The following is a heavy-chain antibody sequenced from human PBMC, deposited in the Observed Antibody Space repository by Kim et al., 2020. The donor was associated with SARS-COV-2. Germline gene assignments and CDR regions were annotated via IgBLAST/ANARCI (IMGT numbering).Heavy chain of an antibody. CDR1: GFTFSSYA. Sequence: GGSLRLSCAASGFTFSSYAMHWVRQAPGKGLEWVAVISYEGSNKYYADSVKGRFTISRDHSKNTLYLQMNSLRAEDTAVYYCAREIAARLWWYMDVWGKGTTVTVSS. V-gene: IGHV3-30-3*01. J-gene: IGHJ6*03. D-gene: IGHD2-21*01. CDR3: AREIAARLWWYMDV. CDR2: ISYEGSNK.